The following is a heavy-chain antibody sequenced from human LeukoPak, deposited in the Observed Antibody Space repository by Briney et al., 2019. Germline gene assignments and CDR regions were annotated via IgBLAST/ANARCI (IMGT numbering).Heavy chain of an antibody. CDR3: ARGGFTGTSCPYFDY. J-gene: IGHJ4*02. D-gene: IGHD2-2*01. CDR1: GFTFSSYA. CDR2: ISSDESST. V-gene: IGHV3-74*01. Sequence: GGSLRLSCAASGFTFSSYAMSWVRHAPGKGLVWVSRISSDESSTTYADSVKGRFTISRDNAKNTLYLKMNTLRAEDTAIYFCARGGFTGTSCPYFDYWGQGTLVTVSS.